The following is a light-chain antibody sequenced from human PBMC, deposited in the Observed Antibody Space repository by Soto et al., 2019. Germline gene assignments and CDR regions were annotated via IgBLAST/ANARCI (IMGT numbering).Light chain of an antibody. CDR1: QGISSY. J-gene: IGKJ5*01. CDR3: QQHNSYPIT. V-gene: IGKV1-9*01. Sequence: IELTKSPSSLSSSVGDRVTSTCRASQGISSYLAWYQQKPGKAPKLLIYAASTLQSGVPSRFSGSGSGTDFTLTISSLQPEDFATYYCQQHNSYPITFGQGTRLEIK. CDR2: AAS.